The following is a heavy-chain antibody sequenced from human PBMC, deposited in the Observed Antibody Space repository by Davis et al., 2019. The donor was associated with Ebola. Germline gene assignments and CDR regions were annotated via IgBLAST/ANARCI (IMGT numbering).Heavy chain of an antibody. CDR1: GFTFSGSA. J-gene: IGHJ4*02. D-gene: IGHD6-13*01. CDR3: SIAAAGTADY. CDR2: IRSKANSYAT. V-gene: IGHV3-73*01. Sequence: ESLKISCAASGFTFSGSAMHWVRQASGKGLEWVGRIRSKANSYATAYAASVKGRFTISRDDSKNTAYLQMNSLKTEDTAVYYCSIAAAGTADYWGQGTLVTVSS.